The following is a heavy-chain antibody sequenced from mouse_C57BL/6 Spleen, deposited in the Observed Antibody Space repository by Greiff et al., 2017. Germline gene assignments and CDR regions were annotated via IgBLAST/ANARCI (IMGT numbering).Heavy chain of an antibody. D-gene: IGHD1-1*01. CDR1: GFNIKDYY. CDR2: IDPEDGET. CDR3: ARWPYYYGSSPRYFDV. J-gene: IGHJ1*03. Sequence: EVKLMESGAELVKPGASVKLSCTASGFNIKDYYMHWVKQRTEQGLEWIGRIDPEDGETKYAPKFQGKATITADTASNTADLQLSSLTSEDTAVYYCARWPYYYGSSPRYFDVWGTGTTVTVSA. V-gene: IGHV14-2*01.